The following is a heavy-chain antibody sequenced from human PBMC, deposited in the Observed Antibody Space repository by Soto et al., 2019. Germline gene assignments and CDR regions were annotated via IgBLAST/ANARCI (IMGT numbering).Heavy chain of an antibody. CDR1: GGSISSSSYY. D-gene: IGHD6-13*01. CDR3: ARLGRTAAASGWFDP. J-gene: IGHJ5*02. Sequence: SETLSLTCTVSGGSISSSSYYWGWIRQPPGKGLEWMGRIYYSGSTYYNPSLKSRVTISVDTSKNQFSLKLSSVTAADTAVYYCARLGRTAAASGWFDPWGQGTLVTVSS. CDR2: IYYSGST. V-gene: IGHV4-39*01.